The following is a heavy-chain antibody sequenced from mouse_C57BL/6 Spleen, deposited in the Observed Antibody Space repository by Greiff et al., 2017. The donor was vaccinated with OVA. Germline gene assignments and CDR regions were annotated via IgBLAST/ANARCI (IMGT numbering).Heavy chain of an antibody. V-gene: IGHV2-6-1*01. D-gene: IGHD2-2*01. J-gene: IGHJ4*01. Sequence: VQLVESGPGLVAPSQSLSITCTVSGFSLTSYGVHWVRQPPGKGLEWLVVIWSDGSTTYNSALKSRLSISKDNSKSQVFLKMNSLQTDDTAMYYCAIHGYDRDYYAMDYWGQGTSVTVSS. CDR3: AIHGYDRDYYAMDY. CDR2: IWSDGST. CDR1: GFSLTSYG.